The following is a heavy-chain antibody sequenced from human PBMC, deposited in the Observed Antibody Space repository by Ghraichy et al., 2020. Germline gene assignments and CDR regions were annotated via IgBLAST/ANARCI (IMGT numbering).Heavy chain of an antibody. CDR1: GFTFSSYG. J-gene: IGHJ4*02. CDR3: AKTADSSGYYFLDY. Sequence: GGSLRLSCAASGFTFSSYGMHWVRQAPGKGLEWVAVISYDGSNKYYADSVKGRFTISRDNSKNTLYLQMNSLRAEDTAVYYCAKTADSSGYYFLDYWGQGTLVTVSS. V-gene: IGHV3-30*18. CDR2: ISYDGSNK. D-gene: IGHD3-22*01.